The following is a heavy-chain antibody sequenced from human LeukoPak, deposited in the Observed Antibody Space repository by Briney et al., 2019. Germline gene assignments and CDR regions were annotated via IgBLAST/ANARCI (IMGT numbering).Heavy chain of an antibody. V-gene: IGHV1-18*01. J-gene: IGHJ4*02. D-gene: IGHD2-2*01. Sequence: ASGFTFSTFGMHWVRQAPGKGLEWMGWISAYNGNTNYAQKLQGRVTMTTDTSTSTAYMELRSLRSDDTAVYYCARDIVVVPAAIIFDYWGQGTLVTVSS. CDR3: ARDIVVVPAAIIFDY. CDR1: GFTFSTFG. CDR2: ISAYNGNT.